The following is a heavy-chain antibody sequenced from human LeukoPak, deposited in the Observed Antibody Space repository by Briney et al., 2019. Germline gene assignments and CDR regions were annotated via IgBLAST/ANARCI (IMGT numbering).Heavy chain of an antibody. J-gene: IGHJ4*02. Sequence: SETLSLTCAVYGGSFSGYYWSWIRQPPGKGLEWIGEINHSGSTNYNPSLKSRVTISVDTSKNQFSLKLSSVTAADTAVYYCARGSERCTNGVCYRAYYFDYWGQGTLVTVSS. CDR3: ARGSERCTNGVCYRAYYFDY. V-gene: IGHV4-34*01. D-gene: IGHD2-8*01. CDR1: GGSFSGYY. CDR2: INHSGST.